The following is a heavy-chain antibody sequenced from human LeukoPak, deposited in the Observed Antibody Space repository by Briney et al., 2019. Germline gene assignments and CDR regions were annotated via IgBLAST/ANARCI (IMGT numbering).Heavy chain of an antibody. J-gene: IGHJ6*03. CDR1: GFTFSSYS. CDR3: AKDFWSGYYRDDYMDV. D-gene: IGHD3-3*01. Sequence: GGSLRLSCAASGFTFSSYSMNWVRQAPGKGLEWVSAISGSGGSTYYADSVKGRFTISRDNSKNTLYLQMNSLRAEDTAVYYCAKDFWSGYYRDDYMDVWGKGTTVTVSS. V-gene: IGHV3-23*01. CDR2: ISGSGGST.